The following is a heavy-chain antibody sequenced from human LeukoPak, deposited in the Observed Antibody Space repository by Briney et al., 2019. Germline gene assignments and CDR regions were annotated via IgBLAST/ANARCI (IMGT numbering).Heavy chain of an antibody. Sequence: GGSLRLSCAASGFTFSSYAMHWVRQAPGKGLEWVAVISYDGSNKYYADSVKGRFTISRDNSKNTLYLQMNSLRAEDTAVYYCARAGLSSYVFGYWGQGTLVTVSS. D-gene: IGHD5-18*01. CDR3: ARAGLSSYVFGY. V-gene: IGHV3-30*04. CDR1: GFTFSSYA. CDR2: ISYDGSNK. J-gene: IGHJ4*02.